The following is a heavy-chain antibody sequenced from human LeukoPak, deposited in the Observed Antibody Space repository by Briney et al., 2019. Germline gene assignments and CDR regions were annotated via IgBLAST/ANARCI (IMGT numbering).Heavy chain of an antibody. CDR1: GGSFSGYY. Sequence: SETLSLTCAVYGGSFSGYYWSWIRQPPGKGLEWIGEINHSGSTNYNPPLKSRVTISVDTSKNQFSLKLSSVTAADTAVYYCARGRRLIYYYDSRGSFDYWGQGTLVTVSS. J-gene: IGHJ4*02. V-gene: IGHV4-34*01. CDR2: INHSGST. D-gene: IGHD3-22*01. CDR3: ARGRRLIYYYDSRGSFDY.